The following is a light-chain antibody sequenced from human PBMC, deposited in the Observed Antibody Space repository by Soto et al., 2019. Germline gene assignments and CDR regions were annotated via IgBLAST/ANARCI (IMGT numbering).Light chain of an antibody. CDR1: SGSIASNY. V-gene: IGLV6-57*01. CDR3: QSYDSSNHVV. Sequence: NFMLTKPHSVSESPGKTVTISCTRSSGSIASNYVQWYQQRPGSSPTTVIYEDNQRPSGVPDRFSGSIDSSSNSASLTISGLKTEDEADYYCQSYDSSNHVVFGGGTKVTVL. CDR2: EDN. J-gene: IGLJ2*01.